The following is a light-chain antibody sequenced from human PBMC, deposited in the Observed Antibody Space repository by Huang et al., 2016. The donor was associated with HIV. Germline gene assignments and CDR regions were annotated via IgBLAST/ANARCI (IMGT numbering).Light chain of an antibody. CDR3: QQYYSSPCT. J-gene: IGKJ2*02. CDR1: QSVLYSSNNKNY. V-gene: IGKV4-1*01. CDR2: WAS. Sequence: DIVMTQSPDSLAVSLGERATINCKSSQSVLYSSNNKNYLAWYQQKPGQPPKVLIYWASTRESGVPDRFSGSGSGTDFTLTISSLQAEDVAVYYCQQYYSSPCTFDQGTKLEIK.